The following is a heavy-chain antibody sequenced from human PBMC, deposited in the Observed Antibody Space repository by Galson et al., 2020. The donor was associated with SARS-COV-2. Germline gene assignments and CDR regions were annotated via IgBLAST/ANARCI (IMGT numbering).Heavy chain of an antibody. V-gene: IGHV3-23*01. D-gene: IGHD5-18*01. Sequence: GESLKISCAASGFTFSNYAMSWVRQAPGKGLEWVSAISGRGGSTYYADSVKGRFTISRDNSKNTLFLQVNSLRAEDTAIYYCAKCGYSFGNNGYTSNALDIWGQGTMVTVSS. J-gene: IGHJ3*02. CDR1: GFTFSNYA. CDR2: ISGRGGST. CDR3: AKCGYSFGNNGYTSNALDI.